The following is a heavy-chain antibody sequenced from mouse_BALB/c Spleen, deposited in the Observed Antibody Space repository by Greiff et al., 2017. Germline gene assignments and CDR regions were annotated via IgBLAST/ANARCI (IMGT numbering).Heavy chain of an antibody. CDR2: ISSGGST. Sequence: DVQLVESGGGLVKPGGSLKLSCAASGFTFSSYAMSWVRQTPEKRLEWVASISSGGSTYYPDSVKGRFTISRDNARNILYLQMSSLRSEDTAMYYCARPAYYYAMDYWGQGTSVTVSS. CDR1: GFTFSSYA. V-gene: IGHV5-6-5*01. J-gene: IGHJ4*01. D-gene: IGHD2-10*01. CDR3: ARPAYYYAMDY.